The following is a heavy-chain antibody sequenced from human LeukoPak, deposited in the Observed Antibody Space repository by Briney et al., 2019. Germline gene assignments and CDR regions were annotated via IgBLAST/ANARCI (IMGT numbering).Heavy chain of an antibody. V-gene: IGHV3-15*01. CDR2: IKNKGDGGAR. D-gene: IGHD3-3*01. CDR3: AKYYDFWSGVYPKNGFDH. J-gene: IGHJ5*02. CDR1: GCTFTNAW. Sequence: GGSLRLSCAASGCTFTNAWMSWVRQAPGKGLEWVGRIKNKGDGGARDYAAPVKGRFTISRDDSKNTLYLQMNSLKTEDTAVYYCAKYYDFWSGVYPKNGFDHWGQGTLVTVSS.